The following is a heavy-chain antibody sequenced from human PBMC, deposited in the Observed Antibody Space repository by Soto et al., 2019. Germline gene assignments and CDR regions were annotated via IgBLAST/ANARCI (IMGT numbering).Heavy chain of an antibody. CDR3: PRAGKAHDVANGYHLGWLHT. Sequence: QVQLVESGGGVVQPGGSLRLSCVASGFSVSTYAMHWARHLPAKGLEWVAVISHDGNKQHYADSVKGRFTISRDNSKNTLHLEMNTLRAEETALYYCPRAGKAHDVANGYHLGWLHTWAQGVLVSVS. V-gene: IGHV3-30*04. J-gene: IGHJ5*02. CDR2: ISHDGNKQ. CDR1: GFSVSTYA. D-gene: IGHD2-8*01.